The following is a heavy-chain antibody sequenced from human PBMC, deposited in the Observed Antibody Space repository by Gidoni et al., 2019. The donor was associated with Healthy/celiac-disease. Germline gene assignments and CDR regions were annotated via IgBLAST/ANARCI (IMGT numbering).Heavy chain of an antibody. D-gene: IGHD3-10*01. J-gene: IGHJ4*02. CDR3: ARDLGSGSPPFV. CDR2: ISSSSSYI. CDR1: GFTFSSYS. Sequence: EVQLVESGGGLVKPGGSLRLSCAASGFTFSSYSMNWVRQAPGKGLEWVSSISSSSSYIYYADSVKGRFTISRDNAKNSLYLQMNSLRAEDTAVYYCARDLGSGSPPFVWGQGTLVTVSS. V-gene: IGHV3-21*01.